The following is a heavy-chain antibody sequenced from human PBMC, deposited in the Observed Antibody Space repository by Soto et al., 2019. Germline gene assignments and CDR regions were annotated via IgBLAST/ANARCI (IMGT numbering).Heavy chain of an antibody. J-gene: IGHJ4*02. Sequence: SETLSLTCTVSGGSISSGGYYWSWIRQHPGKGLEWIGYIYYSGSTYYNPSLKSRVTISVDTSKNQFSLKLSSVTAADTAVYYCARALGITRYYYDGNDYWGQGTLVTVSS. CDR3: ARALGITRYYYDGNDY. CDR2: IYYSGST. V-gene: IGHV4-31*03. CDR1: GGSISSGGYY. D-gene: IGHD3-22*01.